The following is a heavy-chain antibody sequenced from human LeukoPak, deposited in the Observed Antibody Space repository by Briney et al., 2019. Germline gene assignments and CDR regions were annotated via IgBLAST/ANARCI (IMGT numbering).Heavy chain of an antibody. V-gene: IGHV3-30*03. CDR2: ISYDGSNK. CDR1: GFTFSSYG. Sequence: PGRSLRLSCAASGFTFSSYGMHWVRQAPGKGLEWVAVISYDGSNKYYADSVKGRFTISRDNSTNTLYLQMNSLRAEDTAVYYCAILSYTPTPFDYWGQGTLVTVSS. J-gene: IGHJ4*02. D-gene: IGHD1-1*01. CDR3: AILSYTPTPFDY.